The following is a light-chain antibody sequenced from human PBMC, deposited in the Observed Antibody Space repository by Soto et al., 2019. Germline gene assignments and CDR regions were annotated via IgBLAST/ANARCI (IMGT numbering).Light chain of an antibody. CDR3: SSYTSTNTLV. CDR2: GVS. CDR1: SSDVGDYNY. V-gene: IGLV2-14*01. J-gene: IGLJ2*01. Sequence: QSALTQPASVSGSPGQSITISCTGTSSDVGDYNYVSWYQQHPGKAPKLIIYGVSNRPSGISNRFSGSKSGNTASLTISGRQAEYEADYYGSSYTSTNTLVVGGGTKVTVL.